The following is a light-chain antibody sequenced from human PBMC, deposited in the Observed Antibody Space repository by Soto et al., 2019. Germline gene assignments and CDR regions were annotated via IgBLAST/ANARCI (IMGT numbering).Light chain of an antibody. CDR3: QQYDNFPQT. J-gene: IGKJ1*01. CDR2: DVS. Sequence: EIVLTQSPGTLSLSPGERATLSCRASQSVGSSYLAWYQQKPGQAPRLLIYDVSSRAAGISDRFSGSASGTDFTLTIRRLEPEDFAIYYCQQYDNFPQTSGQGTRVDIK. V-gene: IGKV3-20*01. CDR1: QSVGSSY.